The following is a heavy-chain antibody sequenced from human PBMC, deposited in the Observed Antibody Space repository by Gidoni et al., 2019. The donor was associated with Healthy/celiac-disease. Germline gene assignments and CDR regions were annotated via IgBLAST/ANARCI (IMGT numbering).Heavy chain of an antibody. V-gene: IGHV5-10-1*01. J-gene: IGHJ4*02. CDR3: ATLWFRDHFDY. CDR1: GYSFTSSW. D-gene: IGHD3-10*01. Sequence: VQRVQSGAEVKKPGESRRIPCKGSGYSFTSSWISWVRQIPGKGLEWLGRIDPSDSYTNYSPSFQGHVTISADKSISTAYLQWSSLKASDTAMYYCATLWFRDHFDYWGQGTLVTVSS. CDR2: IDPSDSYT.